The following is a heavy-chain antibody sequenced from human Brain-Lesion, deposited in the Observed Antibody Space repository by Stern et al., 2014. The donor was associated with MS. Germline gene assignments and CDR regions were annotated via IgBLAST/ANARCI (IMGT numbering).Heavy chain of an antibody. J-gene: IGHJ6*02. CDR3: ARDQRGITIFGVVTDYYYLGMDV. V-gene: IGHV1-2*02. CDR1: GYIFTGYY. CDR2: GHPNTGGT. D-gene: IGHD3-3*01. Sequence: QVQLGQSGAEVKKPGASVKVSCKTSGYIFTGYYIHWVRQAPGQGLEWMDWGHPNTGGTKDAQKFQGIVIMSRDTSISTAYVELSSLTSDDTAVYYCARDQRGITIFGVVTDYYYLGMDVWGQGTTVTVSS.